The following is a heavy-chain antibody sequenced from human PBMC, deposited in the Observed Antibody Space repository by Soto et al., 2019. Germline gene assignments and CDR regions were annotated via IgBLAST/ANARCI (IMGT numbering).Heavy chain of an antibody. CDR1: GFTFSDYY. J-gene: IGHJ4*02. CDR3: ARYPHRYNWNRPMFDY. D-gene: IGHD1-20*01. CDR2: ISSSSYT. Sequence: GGSLRLSCAASGFTFSDYYMSWIRQAPGKGLEWVSYISSSSYTNYADSVKGRFTISRDNAKNSLYLQMNSLRAEDTAVYYCARYPHRYNWNRPMFDYWGQGTLVTVSS. V-gene: IGHV3-11*06.